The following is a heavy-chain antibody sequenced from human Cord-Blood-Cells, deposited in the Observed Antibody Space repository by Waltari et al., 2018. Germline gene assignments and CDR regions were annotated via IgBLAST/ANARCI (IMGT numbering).Heavy chain of an antibody. V-gene: IGHV1-46*01. J-gene: IGHJ5*02. D-gene: IGHD1-1*01. CDR2: INPSGVST. CDR1: GYTFTSYY. Sequence: QVQLVQSGAEVKKPGASVKVSCKASGYTFTSYYMHWVRQAPGQGLEWMGIINPSGVSTSYAQKFQGGVTMTRDTSTSTVYMELSSLRSEDTAVYYCARDRVVQLERRNNWFDPWGQGTLVTVSS. CDR3: ARDRVVQLERRNNWFDP.